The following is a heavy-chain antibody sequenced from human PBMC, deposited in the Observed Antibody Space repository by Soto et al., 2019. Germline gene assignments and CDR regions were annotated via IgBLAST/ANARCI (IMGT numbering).Heavy chain of an antibody. Sequence: GASVKVSCKASGDTFKNYAIIWVRQAPGQGLEWMGGIIPIFGKTDYAQTFHGRVTVNGDESTYTAHMELRGLRSDDTALYYCATSGYNYGPFDYWGRGLLVTVSS. V-gene: IGHV1-69*13. D-gene: IGHD2-15*01. CDR3: ATSGYNYGPFDY. J-gene: IGHJ4*01. CDR2: IIPIFGKT. CDR1: GDTFKNYA.